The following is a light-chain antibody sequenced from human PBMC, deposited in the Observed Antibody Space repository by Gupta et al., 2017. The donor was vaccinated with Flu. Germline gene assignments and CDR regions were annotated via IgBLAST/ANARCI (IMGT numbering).Light chain of an antibody. CDR1: HQIDKW. V-gene: IGKV1-5*03. Sequence: DIQMTQSPSSLSAFIGDRVTITCRASHQIDKWLAWYQEKPGKPPKLLIYRASNLKNGIPSRFSGSGSGTEFTLTSSSRQPDDSATYFCQQYESYRTFGQGTKVEIK. J-gene: IGKJ1*01. CDR3: QQYESYRT. CDR2: RAS.